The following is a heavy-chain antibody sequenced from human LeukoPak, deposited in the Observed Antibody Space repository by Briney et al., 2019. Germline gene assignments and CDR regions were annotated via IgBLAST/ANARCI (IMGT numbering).Heavy chain of an antibody. D-gene: IGHD1-1*01. CDR3: ARADNLNAFDY. CDR1: GGSISSGGYF. CDR2: INSRGST. Sequence: SETLSLTCTVSGGSISSGGYFWTWIRHHPGKGLEWIGYINSRGSTSHNPSLKSRVTISVYTSKNQFSLKLSSVTAADTAVYYCARADNLNAFDYWGQGTLLTVSS. V-gene: IGHV4-31*03. J-gene: IGHJ4*02.